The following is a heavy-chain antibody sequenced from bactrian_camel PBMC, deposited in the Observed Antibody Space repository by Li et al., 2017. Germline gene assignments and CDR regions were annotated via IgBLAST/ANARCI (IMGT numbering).Heavy chain of an antibody. D-gene: IGHD2*01. Sequence: HVQLVESGGGSVQAGGSLRLSCTASGFTFGEPELAWYRQAPGNECELVSVIGGDGSTYYADSVKGRFTISQDNAKNTNTVYLQMNSLKPEDTAMYYCAADSHHRPHAWFREADFDSWGQGTQVTVS. CDR2: IGGDGST. CDR1: GFTFGEPE. J-gene: IGHJ6*01. CDR3: AADSHHRPHAWFREADFDS. V-gene: IGHV3S55*01.